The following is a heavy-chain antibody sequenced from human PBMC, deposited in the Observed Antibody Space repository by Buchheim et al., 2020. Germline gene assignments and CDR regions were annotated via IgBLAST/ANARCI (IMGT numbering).Heavy chain of an antibody. CDR3: ATDPHYPSGSY. J-gene: IGHJ1*01. V-gene: IGHV3-48*03. Sequence: EVFLVESGGGLVQPGGSLRLSCAASGFTFSGYEMNWVRQAPGKGLECIAYISASGGSTYYADSVRGRFTISRDNAKNSLYLQMNSLRVEDTAVYYCATDPHYPSGSYWGRGTL. D-gene: IGHD3-10*01. CDR2: ISASGGST. CDR1: GFTFSGYE.